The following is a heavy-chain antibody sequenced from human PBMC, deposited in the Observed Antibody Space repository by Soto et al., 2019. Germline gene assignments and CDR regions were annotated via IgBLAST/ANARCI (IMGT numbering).Heavy chain of an antibody. V-gene: IGHV3-21*01. CDR1: GFTFSSYS. CDR2: ISSSSSYI. CDR3: ARDEAHYYYGMDV. J-gene: IGHJ6*02. Sequence: GGSLRLSCAASGFTFSSYSMNWVRQAPGKGLEWVSSISSSSSYIYYADSVKGRFTISRDNAKNSLYLQMNSLRAEDTAVYYCARDEAHYYYGMDVWGQGTTVTVSS.